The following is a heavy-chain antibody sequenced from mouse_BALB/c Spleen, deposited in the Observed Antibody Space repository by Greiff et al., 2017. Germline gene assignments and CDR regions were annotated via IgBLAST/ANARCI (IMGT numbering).Heavy chain of an antibody. CDR3: ARAYDLYAMDY. J-gene: IGHJ4*01. Sequence: VKLMESGPGLVAPSQSLSITCTVSGFSLTSYGVHWVRQPPGKGLEWLGVIWAGGSTNYNSALMSRLSISKDNSKSQVFLKMNSLQTDDTAMYYCARAYDLYAMDYWGQGTSVTVSS. CDR1: GFSLTSYG. CDR2: IWAGGST. D-gene: IGHD2-3*01. V-gene: IGHV2-9*02.